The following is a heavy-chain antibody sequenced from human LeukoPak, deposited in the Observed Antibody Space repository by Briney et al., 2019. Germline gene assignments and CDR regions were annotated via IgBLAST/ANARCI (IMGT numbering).Heavy chain of an antibody. CDR1: GYTFTGYY. Sequence: ASVKVSCKASGYTFTGYYMHWVRQAPGQGLEWMGRINPNSGGTNYAQRFQGRVTMTRDTSISTAYMELSRLRSDDTAVYYCAREVGTMIVGGFDPWGQGTLVTVSS. J-gene: IGHJ5*02. V-gene: IGHV1-2*06. CDR2: INPNSGGT. D-gene: IGHD3-22*01. CDR3: AREVGTMIVGGFDP.